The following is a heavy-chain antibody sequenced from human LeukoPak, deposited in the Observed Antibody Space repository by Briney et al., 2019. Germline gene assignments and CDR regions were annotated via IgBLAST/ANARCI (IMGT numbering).Heavy chain of an antibody. Sequence: SETLSLTCTVSGGSISSYYWSWIRQPPGKGLEWIGYIYYSGSTNYNPSLKSRVTISVDTSKNQFSLKLSSVTAADTAVYYCAREYCSGGSCYCAFDIWGQGTMATVSS. CDR3: AREYCSGGSCYCAFDI. D-gene: IGHD2-15*01. V-gene: IGHV4-59*01. J-gene: IGHJ3*02. CDR1: GGSISSYY. CDR2: IYYSGST.